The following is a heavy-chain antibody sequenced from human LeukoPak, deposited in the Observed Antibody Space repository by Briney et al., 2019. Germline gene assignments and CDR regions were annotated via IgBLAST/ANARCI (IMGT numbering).Heavy chain of an antibody. CDR2: IYYSGST. CDR1: GGSISSGDYY. D-gene: IGHD2-2*01. J-gene: IGHJ5*02. Sequence: SQTLSLTCTVSGGSISSGDYYWSWIRQPPGKGLEWIGYIYYSGSTNYNPSLKSRVTISVDTSKNQFSLKLSSVTAADTAVYYCASRYCSSTSCNNWFDPWGQGTLVTVSS. CDR3: ASRYCSSTSCNNWFDP. V-gene: IGHV4-61*08.